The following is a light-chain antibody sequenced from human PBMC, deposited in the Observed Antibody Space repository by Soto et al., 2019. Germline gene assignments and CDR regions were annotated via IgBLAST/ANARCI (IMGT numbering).Light chain of an antibody. Sequence: QSALTQPPSASGSPGQSVTISCTGTSSDVGGYKYVSWYQQYPGKAPKLMIFEVNKRPSGVPDRFSGSKSGNTASLTVSGLQAEDEADYYCSSYAGINNVGVFGTGTKLTVL. V-gene: IGLV2-8*01. CDR2: EVN. CDR1: SSDVGGYKY. J-gene: IGLJ1*01. CDR3: SSYAGINNVGV.